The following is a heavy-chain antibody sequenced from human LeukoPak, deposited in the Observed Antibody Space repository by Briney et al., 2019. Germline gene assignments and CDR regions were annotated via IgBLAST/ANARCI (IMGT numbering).Heavy chain of an antibody. CDR2: ISYDGSNK. V-gene: IGHV3-30-3*01. CDR3: ARALMTHGYLDY. CDR1: GFTFSSYA. Sequence: QAGGSLRLSCAASGFTFSSYAMHWVRQAPGKGLEWVAVISYDGSNKYYADSVKGRFTISRDNSKNTLYLQMNSLRAEDTAVYYCARALMTHGYLDYWGQGTLVTVSS. J-gene: IGHJ4*02.